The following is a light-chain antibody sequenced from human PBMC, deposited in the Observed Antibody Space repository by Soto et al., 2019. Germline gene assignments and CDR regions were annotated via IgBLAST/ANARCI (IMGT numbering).Light chain of an antibody. CDR2: GAF. Sequence: EIVLTQSPGTLSLSPGERATLSCRASPSVTNFLACYQQKPGQAPRLLIYGAFNRATGIPARFSGSGSGTDFTLTISSLEPEDSAIYYCEQCNIWPPVTFGQGTRLEIK. V-gene: IGKV3-11*01. CDR1: PSVTNF. J-gene: IGKJ5*01. CDR3: EQCNIWPPVT.